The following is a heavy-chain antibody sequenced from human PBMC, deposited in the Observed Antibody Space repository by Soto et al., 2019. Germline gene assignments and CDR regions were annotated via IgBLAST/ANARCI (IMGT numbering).Heavy chain of an antibody. CDR2: IKPGNGET. J-gene: IGHJ4*02. CDR3: ARDHYDFWSGYYFDS. D-gene: IGHD3-3*01. CDR1: GYTFSLYE. Sequence: QVQLVQSGTEVQKPGASVNISRKASGYTFSLYEIHWVRQAPGQSLEWMGHIKPGNGETTLSQKFQGRVTITRDTSASTVYMEVSSLTSEDTAVYYCARDHYDFWSGYYFDSWGQGTLLTVSS. V-gene: IGHV1-3*01.